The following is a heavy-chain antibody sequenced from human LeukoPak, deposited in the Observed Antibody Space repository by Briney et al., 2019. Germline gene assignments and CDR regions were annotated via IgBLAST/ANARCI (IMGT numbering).Heavy chain of an antibody. CDR1: GGSISSYY. CDR3: ARAGQWLLHYFDY. D-gene: IGHD6-19*01. Sequence: SETLSLTCTVSGGSISSYYWTWIRQPPGKGLEWIGYIYYSGSTNYNPSLKSRVTMSVDTSKNQFSLKLSSVTAADTAVYYCARAGQWLLHYFDYWGQGTLVTVSS. CDR2: IYYSGST. J-gene: IGHJ4*02. V-gene: IGHV4-59*12.